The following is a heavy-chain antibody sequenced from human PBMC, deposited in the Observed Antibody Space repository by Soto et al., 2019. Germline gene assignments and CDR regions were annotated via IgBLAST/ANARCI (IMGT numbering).Heavy chain of an antibody. Sequence: SETRSLTCTVSGGSISSYYWSWIRQPPGKGLEWIGYIYYSGSTNYSPSLKSRVTISVDTSKNQFSLKLSSVTAADTAVYYCAREYYYDSSGYVNWFDPWGQGXLVTVYS. CDR3: AREYYYDSSGYVNWFDP. J-gene: IGHJ5*02. D-gene: IGHD3-22*01. V-gene: IGHV4-59*01. CDR2: IYYSGST. CDR1: GGSISSYY.